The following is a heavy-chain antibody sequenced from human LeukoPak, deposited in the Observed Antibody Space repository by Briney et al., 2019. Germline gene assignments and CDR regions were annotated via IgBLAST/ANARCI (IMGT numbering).Heavy chain of an antibody. CDR1: GYTFTSYG. Sequence: GASVKVSCKASGYTFTSYGISWVRQAPGQGLEWMGGIIPIFGTANYAQKFQGRVTITADESTSTAYMELSSLRSEDTAVYYCARGLHPGDFDYWGQGTLVTVSS. CDR3: ARGLHPGDFDY. V-gene: IGHV1-69*13. CDR2: IIPIFGTA. J-gene: IGHJ4*02. D-gene: IGHD2-15*01.